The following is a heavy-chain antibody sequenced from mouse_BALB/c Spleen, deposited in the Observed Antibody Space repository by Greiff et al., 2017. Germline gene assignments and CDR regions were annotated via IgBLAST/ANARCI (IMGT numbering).Heavy chain of an antibody. Sequence: EVKVVESGGGLVKPGGSLKLSCAASGFTFSDYYMYWVRQTPEKRLEWVATISDGGSYTYYPDSVKGRFTISRDNAKNNLYLQMSSLKSEDTAMYYCARDRWRYDEDYAMDYWGQGTSVTVSS. J-gene: IGHJ4*01. CDR3: ARDRWRYDEDYAMDY. D-gene: IGHD2-14*01. CDR1: GFTFSDYY. CDR2: ISDGGSYT. V-gene: IGHV5-4*02.